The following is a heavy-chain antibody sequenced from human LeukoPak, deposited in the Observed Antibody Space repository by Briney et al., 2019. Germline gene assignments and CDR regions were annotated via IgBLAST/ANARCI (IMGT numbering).Heavy chain of an antibody. D-gene: IGHD3-22*01. Sequence: GESLKISCRGSGYSFTSYWIGWVRQMPGKGLEWMGIIYPGDSDTRYSPSLQGQVTISADKSISTAYLQWSSLKASDTAMYYCARQYYYDSSGYPADYWGQGTLVTVSS. CDR3: ARQYYYDSSGYPADY. CDR1: GYSFTSYW. J-gene: IGHJ4*02. CDR2: IYPGDSDT. V-gene: IGHV5-51*01.